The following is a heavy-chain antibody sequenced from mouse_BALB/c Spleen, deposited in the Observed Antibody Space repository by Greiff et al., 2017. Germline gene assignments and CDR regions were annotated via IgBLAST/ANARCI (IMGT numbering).Heavy chain of an antibody. CDR3: ARSRGGYGNYGGLFAY. Sequence: QVQLQQSGPELVKPGASVRISCKASGYTFTSYYIHWVKQRPGQGLEWIGWIYPGNVNTKYNEKFKGKATLTADKSSSTAYMQLSSLTSEDSAVYFCARSRGGYGNYGGLFAYWGQGTLVTVSA. V-gene: IGHV1S56*01. D-gene: IGHD2-1*01. CDR2: IYPGNVNT. CDR1: GYTFTSYY. J-gene: IGHJ3*01.